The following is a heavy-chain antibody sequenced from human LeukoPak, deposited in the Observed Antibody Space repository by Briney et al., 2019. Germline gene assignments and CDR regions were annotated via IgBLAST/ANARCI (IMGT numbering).Heavy chain of an antibody. CDR3: ARGVVPAAISQDWFDP. D-gene: IGHD2-2*01. V-gene: IGHV1-69*05. CDR2: IIPIFGTA. J-gene: IGHJ5*02. CDR1: GGTFSSYA. Sequence: ASVKVSCKASGGTFSSYAISWVRQAPGQGLEWMGGIIPIFGTANYAQKFQGRVTITTDESTSTAYMELSSLRSEDTAVYCCARGVVPAAISQDWFDPWGQGTLVTVSS.